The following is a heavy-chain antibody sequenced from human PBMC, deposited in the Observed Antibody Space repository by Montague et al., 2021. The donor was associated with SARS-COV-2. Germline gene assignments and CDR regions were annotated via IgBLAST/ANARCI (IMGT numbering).Heavy chain of an antibody. CDR2: VLYTGTP. D-gene: IGHD3-16*01. CDR1: GGSIANSHKY. CDR3: GAGGDSAKAGDY. J-gene: IGHJ4*02. V-gene: IGHV4-39*07. Sequence: SETLSLTCTVSGGSIANSHKYWGWVRQPPGKGLEWIGSVLYTGTPYDHPSLTARVTISLDPSKNQFSLKMYSVTAADTATYFCGAGGDSAKAGDYWGQGTLVTVSS.